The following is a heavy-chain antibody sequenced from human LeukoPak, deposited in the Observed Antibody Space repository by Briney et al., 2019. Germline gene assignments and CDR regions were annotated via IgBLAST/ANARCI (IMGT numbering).Heavy chain of an antibody. Sequence: GSLRLSCAASGFTFSSYSMNWVRQAPGKGLEWVSSISSTSYYIYYADSVKGRFTISRDNAKNSLYLQMNSLRAEDTAVYYCARAHDYDSSGYFDYWGQGTLVTVSS. CDR1: GFTFSSYS. D-gene: IGHD3-22*01. CDR3: ARAHDYDSSGYFDY. J-gene: IGHJ4*02. CDR2: ISSTSYYI. V-gene: IGHV3-21*01.